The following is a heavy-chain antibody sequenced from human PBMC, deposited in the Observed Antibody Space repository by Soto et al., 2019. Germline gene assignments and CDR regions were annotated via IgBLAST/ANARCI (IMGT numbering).Heavy chain of an antibody. CDR1: GFTFSSYW. J-gene: IGHJ4*02. CDR2: IKQDGSEK. V-gene: IGHV3-7*01. Sequence: PGASLRLSFGASGFTFSSYWMSWVRQAPGKGPEWVANIKQDGSEKYYVDSVKGRFTISRDNAKNSLYLQMNSLRAEDTAVYYCARDLGGWTDYWGQGT. CDR3: ARDLGGWTDY. D-gene: IGHD6-19*01.